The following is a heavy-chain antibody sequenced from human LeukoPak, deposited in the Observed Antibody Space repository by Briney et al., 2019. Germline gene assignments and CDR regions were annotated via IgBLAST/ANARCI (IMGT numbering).Heavy chain of an antibody. D-gene: IGHD3-10*01. V-gene: IGHV3-23*01. Sequence: GGSLRLSCAGSGFTFSNYYMSWVRQAPGKGLEWVSAISGSGGSTYYADSVKGRFTISRDNSKNTLYLQMNSLRAEDTAVYYCAKDGAKYGSGSPSWGQGTLVTVSS. CDR1: GFTFSNYY. CDR3: AKDGAKYGSGSPS. CDR2: ISGSGGST. J-gene: IGHJ5*02.